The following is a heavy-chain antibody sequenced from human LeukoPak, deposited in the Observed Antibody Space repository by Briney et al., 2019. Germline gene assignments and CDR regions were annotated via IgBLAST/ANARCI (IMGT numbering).Heavy chain of an antibody. J-gene: IGHJ4*02. CDR2: INAGNGNT. CDR3: ARGPIAVVAFFDY. CDR1: GYTSTNYA. V-gene: IGHV1-3*01. D-gene: IGHD6-19*01. Sequence: ASVKGSCKASGYTSTNYAVYWVRQAPGQRLEWMGWINAGNGNTKYIQRFQGRVTITRDTSASTAYMELSSLRYEDRAVFYCARGPIAVVAFFDYWGQGTLVSVSS.